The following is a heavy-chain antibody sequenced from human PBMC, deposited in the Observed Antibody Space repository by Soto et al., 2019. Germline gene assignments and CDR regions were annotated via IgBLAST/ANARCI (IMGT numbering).Heavy chain of an antibody. CDR2: ISGTAVGT. D-gene: IGHD1-20*01. Sequence: PGGSVRLSCAASGFTFSSYAMSWVRQAPGKGLEWVSTISGTAVGTYYAASVKGRFTISRDNSKDTLYLQVNSLGGEDTAVYYCAKLYKAGSAGFDYWGQGTLVTVSS. V-gene: IGHV3-23*01. CDR1: GFTFSSYA. J-gene: IGHJ4*02. CDR3: AKLYKAGSAGFDY.